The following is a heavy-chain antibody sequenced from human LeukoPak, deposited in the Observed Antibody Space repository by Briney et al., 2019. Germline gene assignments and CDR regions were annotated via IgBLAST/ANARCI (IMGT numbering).Heavy chain of an antibody. CDR1: GFTFNTYG. V-gene: IGHV3-30*18. Sequence: GTSLRLSCVASGFTFNTYGMHWVRQAPGKGLEWVAATSYDGGNKWYVDSVKGRFTISRENSKNTVYLQMNSLRSEDTAVYYCAKDRNYYGAGSFFGDWGQGTLVTVPS. J-gene: IGHJ4*02. CDR3: AKDRNYYGAGSFFGD. D-gene: IGHD3-10*01. CDR2: TSYDGGNK.